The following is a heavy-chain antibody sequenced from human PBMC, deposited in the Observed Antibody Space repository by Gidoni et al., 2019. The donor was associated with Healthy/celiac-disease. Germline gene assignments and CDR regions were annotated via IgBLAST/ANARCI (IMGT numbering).Heavy chain of an antibody. J-gene: IGHJ5*02. Sequence: VYGGSFSGYSWSWIRQPPGKGLEWIGEINHSGSTNYNPSLKSRVTISVDTSKNQFSLKLSSVTAADTAVYYCARGEGIVVVPAAVDGNWFDPWGQGPLVTVSS. D-gene: IGHD2-2*01. CDR3: ARGEGIVVVPAAVDGNWFDP. CDR1: GGSFSGYS. V-gene: IGHV4-34*01. CDR2: INHSGST.